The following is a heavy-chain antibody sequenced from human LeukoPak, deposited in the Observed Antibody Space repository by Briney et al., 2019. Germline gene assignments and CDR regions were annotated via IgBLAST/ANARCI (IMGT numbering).Heavy chain of an antibody. Sequence: SETLSLTCTVSGGSISSSSYYWGWIRQPPGEGLEWIGSIYYSGSTYYNPSLKSRVTISVDTSKNQFSLKLSSVTAADTAVYYCARIYCSGGSCYRALFDYWGQGTLVTVSS. J-gene: IGHJ4*02. CDR1: GGSISSSSYY. CDR3: ARIYCSGGSCYRALFDY. D-gene: IGHD2-15*01. V-gene: IGHV4-39*01. CDR2: IYYSGST.